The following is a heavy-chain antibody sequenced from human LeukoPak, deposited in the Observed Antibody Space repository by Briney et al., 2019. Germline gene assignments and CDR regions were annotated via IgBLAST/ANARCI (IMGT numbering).Heavy chain of an antibody. V-gene: IGHV4-59*11. CDR1: GGSISSHY. J-gene: IGHJ4*02. CDR3: ARDRYFDRVIDY. CDR2: IYYSGST. D-gene: IGHD3-9*01. Sequence: PSETLSLTCTVSGGSISSHYWSWIRQPPGKGLEWIGYIYYSGSTNYNPSLKSRVTISVDTSKNQFTLKLSSVPAADTAVYYCARDRYFDRVIDYWGQGTLVTVSS.